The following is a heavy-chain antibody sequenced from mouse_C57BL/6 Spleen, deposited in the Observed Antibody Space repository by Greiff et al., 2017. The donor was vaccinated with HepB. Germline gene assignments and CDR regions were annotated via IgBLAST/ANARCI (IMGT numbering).Heavy chain of an antibody. CDR1: GYAFSSSW. D-gene: IGHD2-4*01. CDR2: IYPGDGDT. V-gene: IGHV1-82*01. J-gene: IGHJ2*01. Sequence: VQLQQSGPELVKPGASVKISCKASGYAFSSSWMNWVKQRPGKGLEWIGRIYPGDGDTNYNGKFKGKATLTADKSSSTAYMQLSSLTSEDSAVYFGARDEGLPFDYWGQGTTLTVSS. CDR3: ARDEGLPFDY.